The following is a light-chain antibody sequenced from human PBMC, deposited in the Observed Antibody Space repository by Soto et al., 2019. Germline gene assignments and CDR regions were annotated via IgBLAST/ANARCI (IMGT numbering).Light chain of an antibody. CDR1: QSLVYSDGNTY. CDR3: MQFAHFPRT. Sequence: DVVLTQTPLSSPVTLGQPASISCRSSQSLVYSDGNTYLSWLQQRPGQPPRLLIYQISNRFSGVSDRISGSGAGTDFTLKISRVEAEDVGVYYCMQFAHFPRTFGQVTKLEI. J-gene: IGKJ1*01. CDR2: QIS. V-gene: IGKV2-24*01.